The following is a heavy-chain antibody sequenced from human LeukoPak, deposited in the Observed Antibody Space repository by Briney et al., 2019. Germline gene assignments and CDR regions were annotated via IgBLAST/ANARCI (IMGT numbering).Heavy chain of an antibody. CDR2: ISSSGNTI. V-gene: IGHV3-48*03. Sequence: GGSLRLSCAASEFTFTSYVLNWVRQAPGKGPEWVSYISSSGNTISYADSVKGRFTISRDNAKNSLYLQVISLRAEDTAVYYCARGPSIAARYDAFDIWGQGTMVTVSS. CDR1: EFTFTSYV. CDR3: ARGPSIAARYDAFDI. D-gene: IGHD6-6*01. J-gene: IGHJ3*02.